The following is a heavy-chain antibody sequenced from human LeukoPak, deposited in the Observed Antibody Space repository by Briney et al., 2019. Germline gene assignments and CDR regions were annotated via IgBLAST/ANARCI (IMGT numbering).Heavy chain of an antibody. Sequence: GGSLRLSCAASGFIFRNYGMHWVRQAPGKGLEWVAVTSFDGSNNYYEDSVKGRFTISRDNSKNTLYLQMNSLRAEDTAVYYCAKGGLRDGYNLSDYWGQGTLVTVSS. D-gene: IGHD5-24*01. CDR1: GFIFRNYG. J-gene: IGHJ4*02. V-gene: IGHV3-30*18. CDR2: TSFDGSNN. CDR3: AKGGLRDGYNLSDY.